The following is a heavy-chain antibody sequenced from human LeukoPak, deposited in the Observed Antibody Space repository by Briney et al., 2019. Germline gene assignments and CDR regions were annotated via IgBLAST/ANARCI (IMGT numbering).Heavy chain of an antibody. D-gene: IGHD2-15*01. CDR3: ARFGMDAAIDY. CDR1: GFTFSGYW. CDR2: IKQDGSEK. Sequence: GGSLRLSCAASGFTFSGYWMSWVRQAPGKGLEWVATIKQDGSEKTYVDFVEGRFTSSRDNAKSSLFLQMDSLRAEDTAVYYCARFGMDAAIDYWGQGTLVTVSS. V-gene: IGHV3-7*01. J-gene: IGHJ4*02.